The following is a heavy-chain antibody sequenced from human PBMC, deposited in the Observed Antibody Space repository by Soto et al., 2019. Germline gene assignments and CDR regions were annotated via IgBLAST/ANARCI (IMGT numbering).Heavy chain of an antibody. D-gene: IGHD2-21*01. V-gene: IGHV1-2*02. CDR3: ARDNYGALDY. CDR1: GYTFTDLY. CDR2: VDPRSGDR. J-gene: IGHJ4*02. Sequence: QVQLVQSGAELKKPGASVRVSCKPSGYTFTDLYIHWVRQAPGQGLEWMGWVDPRSGDRRNTQKFQGRVTMSRDTSTSTVYMELNSLTSDDTAVYYSARDNYGALDYWGQGTLVTVSS.